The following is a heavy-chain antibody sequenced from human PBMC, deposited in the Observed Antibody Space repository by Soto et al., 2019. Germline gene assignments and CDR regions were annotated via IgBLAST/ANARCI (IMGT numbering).Heavy chain of an antibody. CDR2: ISWNSGSI. CDR3: AKQQGPGTPYYYAMDV. Sequence: PGGSLRLSCAASGFTFDDYAMHWVRQAPGKGLEWVSGISWNSGSIGYADSVKGRFTISRDNSKNTLYMQMNSLRAEDTAVYYCAKQQGPGTPYYYAMDVWGQGTTVTVSS. CDR1: GFTFDDYA. D-gene: IGHD1-1*01. V-gene: IGHV3-9*01. J-gene: IGHJ6*02.